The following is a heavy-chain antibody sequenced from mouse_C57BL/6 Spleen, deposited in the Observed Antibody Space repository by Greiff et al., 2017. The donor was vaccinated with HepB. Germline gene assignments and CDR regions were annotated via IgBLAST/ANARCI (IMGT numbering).Heavy chain of an antibody. Sequence: EVQVVESGPGLVKPSQSLSLTCSVTGYSITSGYYWNWIRQFPGNKLEWMGYISYDGSNKYNPSLKNRISITRDTSKNQFFLKLNSVTTEDTATYYCARDRGGNSWFAYWGQGTLVTVSA. CDR2: ISYDGSN. CDR3: ARDRGGNSWFAY. D-gene: IGHD2-1*01. J-gene: IGHJ3*01. V-gene: IGHV3-6*01. CDR1: GYSITSGYY.